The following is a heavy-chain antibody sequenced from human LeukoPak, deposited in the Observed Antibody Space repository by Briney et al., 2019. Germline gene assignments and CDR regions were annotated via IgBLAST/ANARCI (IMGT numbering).Heavy chain of an antibody. V-gene: IGHV3-66*01. CDR1: GFTFSNYA. CDR3: ARDSSSWQDAFDI. CDR2: IYSGGST. J-gene: IGHJ3*02. D-gene: IGHD6-13*01. Sequence: GGSLRLSCAASGFTFSNYAMSWVRQAPGKGLEWVSVIYSGGSTYYADSVKGRFTISRDNSKNTLYLQMNSLRAEDTAVYYCARDSSSWQDAFDIWGQGTMVTVSS.